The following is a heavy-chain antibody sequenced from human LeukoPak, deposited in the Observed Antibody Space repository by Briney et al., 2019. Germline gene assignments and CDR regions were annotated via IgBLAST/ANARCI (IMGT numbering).Heavy chain of an antibody. D-gene: IGHD3-10*01. CDR2: ISYSGTT. V-gene: IGHV4-39*02. J-gene: IGHJ4*02. CDR3: ARDRFGSEGRMNYFDY. Sequence: SETLSLTCIVSGDSIASDRYYWGWIRQAPGKGLEWSGLISYSGTTYYNPSLNSRLTVSVDTSKNQFSLKLISVTAADTAVYYCARDRFGSEGRMNYFDYWGQGTLVKVSS. CDR1: GDSIASDRYY.